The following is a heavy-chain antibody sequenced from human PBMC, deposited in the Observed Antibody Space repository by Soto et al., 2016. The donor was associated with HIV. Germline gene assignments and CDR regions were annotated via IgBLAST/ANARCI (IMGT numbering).Heavy chain of an antibody. Sequence: QVQLQESGSGLVKPSETLSLTCAISGYSIRSRYYWGWIRQPPGKGLEWIGNVFHRGNTYYNPSLKSRVTISVDTSKNQFSLNLTSVTAADTAVYFCARLTPYDILTGSQYFDYWGQGTLATVSS. D-gene: IGHD3-9*01. CDR2: VFHRGNT. J-gene: IGHJ4*02. CDR1: GYSIRSRYY. CDR3: ARLTPYDILTGSQYFDY. V-gene: IGHV4-38-2*01.